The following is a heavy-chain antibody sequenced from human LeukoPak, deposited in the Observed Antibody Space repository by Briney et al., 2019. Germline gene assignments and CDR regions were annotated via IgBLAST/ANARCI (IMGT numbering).Heavy chain of an antibody. J-gene: IGHJ4*02. CDR2: IYYSGST. Sequence: SETQSLICTVSGGSISSYYWSWIRQPPGKGLEWIGYIYYSGSTNYNPSLKSRVTISVDTSKNQFSLKLSSVTAADTAVYYCARASAAGPPPFFDYWGQGRLVTVSS. V-gene: IGHV4-59*01. CDR1: GGSISSYY. CDR3: ARASAAGPPPFFDY. D-gene: IGHD6-13*01.